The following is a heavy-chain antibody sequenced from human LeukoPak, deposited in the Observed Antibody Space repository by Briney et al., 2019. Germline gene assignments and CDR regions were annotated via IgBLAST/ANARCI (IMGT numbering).Heavy chain of an antibody. J-gene: IGHJ6*02. CDR2: INHSGST. Sequence: SETLSLTCAVYGGSSSGYYWSWIRQPPGKGLGWIGEINHSGSTNYNPSLKSRVTISVDTSKNQFSLKLSSVTAADTAVYYCAYSDGIHYGMDVWGQGTTVTVSS. D-gene: IGHD4-17*01. V-gene: IGHV4-34*01. CDR3: AYSDGIHYGMDV. CDR1: GGSSSGYY.